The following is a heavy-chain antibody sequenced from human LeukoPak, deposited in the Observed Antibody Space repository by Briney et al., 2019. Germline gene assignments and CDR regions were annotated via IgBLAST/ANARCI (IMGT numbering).Heavy chain of an antibody. CDR3: ARSGHDYYDSSGYYPYYYYGMDV. V-gene: IGHV1-69*13. D-gene: IGHD3-22*01. CDR2: IIPIFGTA. Sequence: ASVEVSCKASGGTFSSYAISWVRQAPGQGLEWMGGIIPIFGTANYAQKFQGRVTITADESTSTAYMELSSLRSEDTAVYYCARSGHDYYDSSGYYPYYYYGMDVWGQGTTVTVSS. CDR1: GGTFSSYA. J-gene: IGHJ6*02.